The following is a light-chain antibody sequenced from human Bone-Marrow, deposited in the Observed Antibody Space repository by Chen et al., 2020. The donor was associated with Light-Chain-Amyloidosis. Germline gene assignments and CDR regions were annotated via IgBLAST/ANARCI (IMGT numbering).Light chain of an antibody. V-gene: IGLV2-14*01. Sequence: QSAPTQPASVAGSPGQANTLSCPGTSSDVGGDNHVSWYQQHPDKAPKLMIYEVTNRPSWVPDRFSGSKSDNMASLTISGLQTEDEADYFCSSYTITNTLVFGSGTRVTVL. CDR1: SSDVGGDNH. CDR2: EVT. CDR3: SSYTITNTLV. J-gene: IGLJ1*01.